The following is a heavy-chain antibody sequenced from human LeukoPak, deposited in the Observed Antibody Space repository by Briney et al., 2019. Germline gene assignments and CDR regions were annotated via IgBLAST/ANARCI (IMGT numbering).Heavy chain of an antibody. CDR2: IYDSGST. D-gene: IGHD3-22*01. Sequence: TSETLSLTCTVSGGSISSGGYYWSWIRQHPGKGLEWIGYIYDSGSTYYNPSLKSRVTISVDTSKNQFSLKLSSVTAADTAVYYCARARRILTYYYDRGGGGKAFDIWGQGTMVTVSS. CDR3: ARARRILTYYYDRGGGGKAFDI. V-gene: IGHV4-31*03. CDR1: GGSISSGGYY. J-gene: IGHJ3*02.